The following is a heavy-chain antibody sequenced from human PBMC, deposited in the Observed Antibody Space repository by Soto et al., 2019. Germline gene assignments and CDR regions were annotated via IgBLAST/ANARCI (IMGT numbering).Heavy chain of an antibody. CDR3: ARDSFRTYYDFWGGYPHDYYYGMEV. CDR2: INPNSGGT. V-gene: IGHV1-2*02. CDR1: GYTFTGYY. J-gene: IGHJ6*02. Sequence: QVQLVQSGAEVKKPGASVKVSCKASGYTFTGYYMHWVRQAPGQGLEWMGWINPNSGGTNYAQKFQGRVTMTRDRSISTAYMELSRLRSDDTAVYYCARDSFRTYYDFWGGYPHDYYYGMEVWGQGTTVTVSS. D-gene: IGHD3-3*01.